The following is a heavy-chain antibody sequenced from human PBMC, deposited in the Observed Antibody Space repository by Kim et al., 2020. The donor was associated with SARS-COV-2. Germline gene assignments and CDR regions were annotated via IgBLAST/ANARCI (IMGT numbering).Heavy chain of an antibody. CDR1: GYSFTSYW. Sequence: GESLKISCKGSGYSFTSYWIGWVRQMPGKGLEWMGIIYPGDSDTRYSPSFQGQVTISADKSISTAYLQWSSLKASDTAMYYCARRGVLYGRLPLNWFDPWGQGTLVTVSS. CDR3: ARRGVLYGRLPLNWFDP. D-gene: IGHD2-15*01. CDR2: IYPGDSDT. J-gene: IGHJ5*02. V-gene: IGHV5-51*01.